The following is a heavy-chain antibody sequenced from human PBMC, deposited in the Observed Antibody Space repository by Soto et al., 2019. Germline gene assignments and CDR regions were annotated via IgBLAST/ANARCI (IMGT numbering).Heavy chain of an antibody. D-gene: IGHD1-7*01. CDR3: ATLNSPDPDDAFDI. CDR1: GYTFTSY. J-gene: IGHJ3*02. CDR2: FDPEDGET. Sequence: ASVKVSCKASGYTFTSYDSNWVRQAPGKGLEWMGGFDPEDGETIYAQKFQGRVTMTEDTSTDTAYMELSSLRSEDTAVYYCATLNSPDPDDAFDIWGQGTMVTVSS. V-gene: IGHV1-24*01.